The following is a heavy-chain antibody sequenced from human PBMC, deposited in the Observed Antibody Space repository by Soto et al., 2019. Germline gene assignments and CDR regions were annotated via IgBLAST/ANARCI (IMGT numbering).Heavy chain of an antibody. Sequence: ASVKVSCKPSGYTFTSYGISWVRQAPGQGLEWMGWISTYNGNTNYAEKFQGRVTITRDTSASTAYMELSSLRSEDTAVYYCARDLGGWPDYWGQGTLVTVSP. CDR1: GYTFTSYG. D-gene: IGHD2-15*01. V-gene: IGHV1-18*01. CDR2: ISTYNGNT. J-gene: IGHJ4*02. CDR3: ARDLGGWPDY.